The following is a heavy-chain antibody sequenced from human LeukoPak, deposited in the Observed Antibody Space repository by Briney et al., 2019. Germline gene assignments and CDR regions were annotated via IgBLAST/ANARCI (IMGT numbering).Heavy chain of an antibody. D-gene: IGHD6-13*01. CDR2: ISAYNGNT. CDR1: GYTFTSYG. CDR3: ARDSSIAAAGTRFDP. J-gene: IGHJ5*02. Sequence: ASVKVYCKASGYTFTSYGISWVRQAPGQGLEWMGWISAYNGNTNYAQKLQDRVTMTTDTSTSTAYMELRSLRSDDTAVYYCARDSSIAAAGTRFDPWGQGTLVTVSS. V-gene: IGHV1-18*01.